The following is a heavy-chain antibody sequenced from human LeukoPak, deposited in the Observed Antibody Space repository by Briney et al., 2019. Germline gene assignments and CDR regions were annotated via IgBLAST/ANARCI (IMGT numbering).Heavy chain of an antibody. CDR2: IYYSGDT. CDR3: ARSLKQWMAQYYFDY. D-gene: IGHD6-19*01. Sequence: PSETLSLTCTVSGGSISSSSYYWGWIRQPPGKGLEWIGSIYYSGDTYYNPSLRSRVTISVDTFKNQFSLKLSSVTAADTAVYYCARSLKQWMAQYYFDYWGQGTLVTVSS. J-gene: IGHJ4*02. CDR1: GGSISSSSYY. V-gene: IGHV4-39*01.